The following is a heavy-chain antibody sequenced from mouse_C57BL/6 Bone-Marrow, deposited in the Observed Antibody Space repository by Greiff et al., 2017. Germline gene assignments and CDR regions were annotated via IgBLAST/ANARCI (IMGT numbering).Heavy chain of an antibody. CDR3: TGQGDYYGSRDYYAMDY. CDR2: IRNKANNHAT. V-gene: IGHV6-6*01. D-gene: IGHD1-1*01. Sequence: EVKVEESGGGLVQPGGSMKLSCAASGFTFSDAWMDWVRQSPEKGLEWVAEIRNKANNHATYYAESVKGRFTISRDDSKSSVYLQMNSLRAEDTGIYYCTGQGDYYGSRDYYAMDYWGQGTSVTVSS. J-gene: IGHJ4*01. CDR1: GFTFSDAW.